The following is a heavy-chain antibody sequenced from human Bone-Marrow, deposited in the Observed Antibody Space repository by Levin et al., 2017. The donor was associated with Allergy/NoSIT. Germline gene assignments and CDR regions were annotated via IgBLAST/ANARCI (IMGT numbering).Heavy chain of an antibody. Sequence: SQTLSLTCTVSGDSITSGTYYWSWIRQPAGKRLEWIGRIYTSGGIYYNPSLRSRISISMDTSKNQFSLNLTSVTAADPAVYYCARGTPAAVSGLDWFDPWGQGALVTVSS. CDR2: IYTSGGI. J-gene: IGHJ5*02. V-gene: IGHV4-61*02. CDR1: GDSITSGTYY. D-gene: IGHD2-2*01. CDR3: ARGTPAAVSGLDWFDP.